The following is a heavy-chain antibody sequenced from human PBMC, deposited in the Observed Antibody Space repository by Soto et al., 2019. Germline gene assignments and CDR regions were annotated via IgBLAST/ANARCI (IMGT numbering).Heavy chain of an antibody. J-gene: IGHJ1*01. CDR2: ISGSGGTT. Sequence: EVQLLESGGGLVQSGESLRLSCAASGFTFSSSTMSWVRQAPGKGLEWVSSISGSGGTTYYTDSVKGRFTISRDNSKNTLYLQMSSLRAEHTAVYFCANLTSAWGQGTLVAVSS. CDR1: GFTFSSST. CDR3: ANLTSA. V-gene: IGHV3-23*01.